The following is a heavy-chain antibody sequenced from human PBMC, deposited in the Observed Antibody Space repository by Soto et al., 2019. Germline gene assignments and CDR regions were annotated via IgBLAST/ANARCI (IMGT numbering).Heavy chain of an antibody. Sequence: ASVTVSCKASGYTFTSYGVHWVRQAPGQRLEWMGWINAGNGNTKYSQKFQGRVTITRDTSASTAYMELSSLRSEDTAVYYCARAPGGPGIAEYWGQGTLVTVSS. CDR3: ARAPGGPGIAEY. V-gene: IGHV1-3*01. CDR2: INAGNGNT. D-gene: IGHD6-13*01. J-gene: IGHJ4*02. CDR1: GYTFTSYG.